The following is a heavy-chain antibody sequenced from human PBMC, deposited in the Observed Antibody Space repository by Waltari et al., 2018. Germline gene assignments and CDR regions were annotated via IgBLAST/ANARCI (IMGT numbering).Heavy chain of an antibody. J-gene: IGHJ4*02. CDR3: AREALYGDYPDY. Sequence: QVQLQESGPGLVQPSQTLSLTCTVAGGPISSGDYYWSWIRQPPGKGLECIGYIYYSGSTYYTPSLKSRVTISVDTSKNQFSLKLSSVTAADTAVYYCAREALYGDYPDYWGQGTLVTVSS. V-gene: IGHV4-30-4*08. D-gene: IGHD2-2*02. CDR2: IYYSGST. CDR1: GGPISSGDYY.